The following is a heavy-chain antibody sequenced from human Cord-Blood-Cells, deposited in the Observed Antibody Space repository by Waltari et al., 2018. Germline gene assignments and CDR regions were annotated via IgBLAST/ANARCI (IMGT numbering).Heavy chain of an antibody. CDR3: ARHGRPIRGTGTIFDY. V-gene: IGHV4-39*01. J-gene: IGHJ4*02. Sequence: QLQLQESGPGLVKPSETLSLTCTVSGGSISSSSYYWGWIRQPPGKGLEWIGSIYYSGSTSSNPPLNSRVTISVDTSKNQFSLKLSSVTAADTAVYYCARHGRPIRGTGTIFDYWGQGTLVTVSS. D-gene: IGHD1-7*01. CDR1: GGSISSSSYY. CDR2: IYYSGST.